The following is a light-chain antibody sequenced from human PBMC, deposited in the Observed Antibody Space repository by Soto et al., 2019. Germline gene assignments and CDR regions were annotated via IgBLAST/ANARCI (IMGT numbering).Light chain of an antibody. CDR3: CSYSDSSTYVV. CDR2: EGS. CDR1: SSDVGSYNL. J-gene: IGLJ2*01. V-gene: IGLV2-23*01. Sequence: QSVLTQPASVSGSPGQSITISCTGTSSDVGSYNLVSWYQQRPGKAPKLMIYEGSKRPSGVSNRFSGSKSGNTASLTISGLQPEDEADYYCCSYSDSSTYVVFGGGTKLT.